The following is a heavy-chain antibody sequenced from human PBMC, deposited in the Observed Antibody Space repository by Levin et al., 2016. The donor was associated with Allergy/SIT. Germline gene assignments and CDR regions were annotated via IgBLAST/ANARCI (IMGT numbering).Heavy chain of an antibody. D-gene: IGHD2-15*01. CDR3: ARDRGSYSPHAFDF. J-gene: IGHJ3*01. V-gene: IGHV1-18*01. CDR2: ISGYNGNI. Sequence: ASVKVSCKASGYTFSNYGINWVRQAPGQGLEWMGWISGYNGNINYAQKFQGRVTMTRGTSTSTVYMELRSLTSDDTAVYYCARDRGSYSPHAFDFWGQGTMVTVSS. CDR1: GYTFSNYG.